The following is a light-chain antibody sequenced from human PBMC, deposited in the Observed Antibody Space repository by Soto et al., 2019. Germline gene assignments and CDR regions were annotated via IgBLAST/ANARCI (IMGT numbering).Light chain of an antibody. CDR3: QPSFITPTST. CDR1: RSMNAF. Sequence: DIQMTQSPSSLSLFLGDRGTIXXRARRSMNAFLNWYQQTPGNAPKLXXYGPSNLQRGFPSRFSGSGSGTDLTLTISSLQPEDVATYYCQPSFITPTSTFGPGTRLEIK. CDR2: GPS. V-gene: IGKV1-39*01. J-gene: IGKJ5*01.